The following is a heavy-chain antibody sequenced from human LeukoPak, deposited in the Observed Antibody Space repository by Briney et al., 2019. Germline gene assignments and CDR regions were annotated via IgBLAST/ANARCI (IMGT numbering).Heavy chain of an antibody. CDR2: ISSSSSPI. V-gene: IGHV3-48*02. CDR3: ARYGSGSYYKDPFDY. D-gene: IGHD3-10*01. CDR1: GFTFSSYS. Sequence: GGSLRLSCAASGFTFSSYSMNWVRQAPGKGLEWVSYISSSSSPIYYAVSVKGRFTISRDNAKNSLYLQMNSLRDEDTAVYYCARYGSGSYYKDPFDYWGQGTLVTVSS. J-gene: IGHJ4*02.